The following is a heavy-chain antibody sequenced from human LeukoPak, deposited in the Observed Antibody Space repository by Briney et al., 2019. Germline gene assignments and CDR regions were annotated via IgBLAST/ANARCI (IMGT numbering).Heavy chain of an antibody. J-gene: IGHJ5*02. V-gene: IGHV4-61*02. CDR1: GGSINSASHY. D-gene: IGHD1-26*01. CDR2: IYTSGST. CDR3: ARDYSGSSYGWFDP. Sequence: SETLSLTCTVSGGSINSASHYWSWIRQPAGKGLEWIGRIYTSGSTNYNPSLKSRVTISVDTSKNQFSLRLGSVTAADTAVYYCARDYSGSSYGWFDPWGQGTLVTVSS.